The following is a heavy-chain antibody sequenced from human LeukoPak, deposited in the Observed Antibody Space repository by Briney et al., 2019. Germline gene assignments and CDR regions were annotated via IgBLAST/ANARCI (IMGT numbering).Heavy chain of an antibody. CDR1: GYTFTGYY. J-gene: IGHJ5*02. CDR2: INPNSGGT. D-gene: IGHD6-13*01. V-gene: IGHV1-2*06. Sequence: GASVKVSCKASGYTFTGYYMHWVRQAPGQGLEWMGRINPNSGGTNYAQKFQGRVTMTRDTSISTAYMELSRLRSDDTAVYYCARDESQPLVLDNWFDPWGQGTLVTVSS. CDR3: ARDESQPLVLDNWFDP.